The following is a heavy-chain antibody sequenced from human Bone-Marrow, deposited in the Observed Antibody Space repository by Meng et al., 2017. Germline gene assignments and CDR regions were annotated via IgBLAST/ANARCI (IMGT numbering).Heavy chain of an antibody. V-gene: IGHV3-33*01. CDR2: IWYDGSNK. D-gene: IGHD3-22*01. CDR1: GFTFSSYG. Sequence: GESLKISCAASGFTFSSYGMHWVRQAPGKGLEWVAVIWYDGSNKYYADSVKGRFTISRDNSKNTLYLQMNSLRAEDTAVYYCARDTHYYDSSGYYSLFVGEYYFDYWGQGTL. J-gene: IGHJ4*02. CDR3: ARDTHYYDSSGYYSLFVGEYYFDY.